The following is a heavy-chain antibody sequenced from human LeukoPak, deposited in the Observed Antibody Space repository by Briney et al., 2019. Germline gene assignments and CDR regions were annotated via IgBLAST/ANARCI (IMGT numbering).Heavy chain of an antibody. CDR2: IYPGDSDT. Sequence: GESLKISCKGSGYSFTSYWIGWVRQMPGKSLEWMGIIYPGDSDTRYSPSFQGQVTISADKSISTAYLQWSSLKASDTAMYYCARPGAIVGATNAFDIWGQGTMVTVSS. CDR1: GYSFTSYW. CDR3: ARPGAIVGATNAFDI. D-gene: IGHD1-26*01. J-gene: IGHJ3*02. V-gene: IGHV5-51*01.